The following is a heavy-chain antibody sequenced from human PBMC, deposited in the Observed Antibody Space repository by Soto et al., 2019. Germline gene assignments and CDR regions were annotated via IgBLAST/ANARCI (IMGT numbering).Heavy chain of an antibody. CDR2: ISGGGGST. D-gene: IGHD3-9*01. CDR1: GFTFTSYA. CDR3: AKAGGYDILTGYRNRFDP. Sequence: EVQLLESGGGLVQPGGSLRLSCAASGFTFTSYAMSWVRQAPGKGLEWVSGISGGGGSTYYADSVKGRFTISRDNSKNPLYLQMTSLRAEDTAVYYCAKAGGYDILTGYRNRFDPWGQGTLVTVSS. V-gene: IGHV3-23*01. J-gene: IGHJ5*02.